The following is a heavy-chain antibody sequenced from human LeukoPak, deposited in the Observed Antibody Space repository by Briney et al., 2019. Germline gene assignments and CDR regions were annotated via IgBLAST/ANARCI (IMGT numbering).Heavy chain of an antibody. CDR3: ARVGSASCSSTSCYVGWFDP. Sequence: PSETLSLTCAVYGGSFSGYYWSWIRQPPGKGLEWIGEINHSGSTNYNPSLKSRVTISVDTSKNQFSLKLSSVTAADTAVYYCARVGSASCSSTSCYVGWFDPWGQGTLVTVSS. V-gene: IGHV4-34*01. CDR1: GGSFSGYY. D-gene: IGHD2-2*01. J-gene: IGHJ5*02. CDR2: INHSGST.